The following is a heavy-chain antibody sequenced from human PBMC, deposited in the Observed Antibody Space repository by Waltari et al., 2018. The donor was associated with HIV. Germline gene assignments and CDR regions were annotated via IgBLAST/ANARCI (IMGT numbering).Heavy chain of an antibody. CDR1: GGSFSGYY. CDR3: ARAPDQRYFDY. V-gene: IGHV4-34*01. J-gene: IGHJ4*02. Sequence: QVQLQQWGAGLLKPSETLSLTCAVYGGSFSGYYWSWIRQPPGKGLEWIGEINHLGIPNYNPSLKSRVTISVDTAKNQFSLKLSSVTAADTAVYYCARAPDQRYFDYWGQGTLVTVSS. CDR2: INHLGIP.